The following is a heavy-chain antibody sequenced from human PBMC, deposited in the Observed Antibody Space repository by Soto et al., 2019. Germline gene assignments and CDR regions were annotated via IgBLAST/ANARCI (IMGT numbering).Heavy chain of an antibody. CDR3: ARGLGSGDY. D-gene: IGHD6-25*01. Sequence: GASVKVSCKTSGYTLSNYYIHWVRQAPGQGLEWMGIINPSGGSTSYAQKFQGRVTITRDTSTSTVYMDLSSLRSEDTAVYYCARGLGSGDYWGRGTLVTVSS. CDR2: INPSGGST. J-gene: IGHJ4*02. V-gene: IGHV1-46*03. CDR1: GYTLSNYY.